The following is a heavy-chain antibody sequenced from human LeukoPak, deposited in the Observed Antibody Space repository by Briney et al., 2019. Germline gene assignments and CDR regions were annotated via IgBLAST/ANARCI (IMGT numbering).Heavy chain of an antibody. CDR3: ATRSAGIAAASPRAPIYYYYMDV. CDR1: GYTFTGYY. Sequence: ASVKVSCKASGYTFTGYYMHWVRQAPGQGLEWMGWINPNSGGTNYAQKFQGRVTMTRDTSISTAYMELSRLRSDDTAVYYCATRSAGIAAASPRAPIYYYYMDVWGKGTTVTVSS. J-gene: IGHJ6*03. D-gene: IGHD6-13*01. V-gene: IGHV1-2*02. CDR2: INPNSGGT.